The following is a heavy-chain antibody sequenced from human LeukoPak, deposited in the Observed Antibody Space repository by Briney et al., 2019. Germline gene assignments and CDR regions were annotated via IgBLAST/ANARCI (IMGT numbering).Heavy chain of an antibody. CDR1: GYTFTSYY. CDR2: INPSGGST. V-gene: IGHV1-46*01. D-gene: IGHD4-23*01. Sequence: ASVKVSCKASGYTFTSYYMHWVRQAPGQGLEWMGIINPSGGSTSYAQKFQGRVTMTRDMSTSTVYKELSSLRSEDTAVYYCARRPGYGGYSDYWGQGTLVTVSS. J-gene: IGHJ4*02. CDR3: ARRPGYGGYSDY.